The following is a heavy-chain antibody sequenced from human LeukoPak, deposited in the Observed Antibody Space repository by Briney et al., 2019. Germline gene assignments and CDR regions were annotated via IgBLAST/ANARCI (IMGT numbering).Heavy chain of an antibody. CDR3: ARGYDSKSTYFNY. D-gene: IGHD5-12*01. J-gene: IGHJ4*02. V-gene: IGHV4-59*01. CDR1: GGSISGYY. Sequence: SETLSLTCTVSGGSISGYYWNWIRQPPGKGLEWIGYIYYSGSTNYNPSFKSRVTISVDTSKNQFSLRLNSVTAADTAVYYCARGYDSKSTYFNYWGQGTLVTVSS. CDR2: IYYSGST.